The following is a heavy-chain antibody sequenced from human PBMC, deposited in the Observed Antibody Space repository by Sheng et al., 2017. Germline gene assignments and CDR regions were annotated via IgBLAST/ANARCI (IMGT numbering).Heavy chain of an antibody. CDR2: INHSGST. V-gene: IGHV4-34*01. J-gene: IGHJ6*02. CDR1: GGSFSGYY. D-gene: IGHD6-6*01. Sequence: QVQLQQWGAGLLKPSETLSLTCAVYGGSFSGYYWSWIRQPPGKGLEWIGEINHSGSTNYNPSLKSRVTISVDTSKNQFSLKLSSVTAADTAVYYCARARIAARPTYYYYGMDVWGQGTTVTVSS. CDR3: ARARIAARPTYYYYGMDV.